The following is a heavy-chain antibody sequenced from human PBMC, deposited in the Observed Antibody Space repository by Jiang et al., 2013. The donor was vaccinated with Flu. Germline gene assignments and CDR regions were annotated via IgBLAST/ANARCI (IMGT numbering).Heavy chain of an antibody. V-gene: IGHV4-30-4*01. CDR1: GGSISSGDYY. Sequence: GSGLVKPSQTLSLTCTVSGGSISSGDYYWSWIRQPPGKGLEWIGYIYYSGSTNYNPSLKSRLTISVDTSKNQFSLKLSSVTAADTAVYYCARLTASSGYYSHLDYWGQGTLVTVSS. CDR3: ARLTASSGYYSHLDY. D-gene: IGHD3-22*01. J-gene: IGHJ4*02. CDR2: IYYSGST.